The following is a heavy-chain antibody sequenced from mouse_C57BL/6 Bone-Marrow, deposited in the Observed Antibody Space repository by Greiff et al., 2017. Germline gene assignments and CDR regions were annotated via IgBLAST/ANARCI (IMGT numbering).Heavy chain of an antibody. CDR3: AREGLTAQATDFDY. D-gene: IGHD3-2*02. CDR1: GYTFTSYW. V-gene: IGHV1-72*01. J-gene: IGHJ2*01. CDR2: IDPNSGGT. Sequence: QVHVKQPGAELVKPGASVKLSCKASGYTFTSYWMHWVKQRPGRGLEWIGRIDPNSGGTKYNEKFKSKATLTVDKPSSTAYMQLSSLTSEDSAVYYCAREGLTAQATDFDYWGQGTTLTVSS.